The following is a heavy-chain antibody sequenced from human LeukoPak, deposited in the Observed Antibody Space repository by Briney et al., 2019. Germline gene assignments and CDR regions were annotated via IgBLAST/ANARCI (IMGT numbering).Heavy chain of an antibody. J-gene: IGHJ5*02. CDR1: GFTFSSYA. V-gene: IGHV3-30*04. CDR2: ISYDGSNK. D-gene: IGHD2-15*01. CDR3: ARPLRPFIYVGWFDP. Sequence: GGSLRLSCAASGFTFSSYAMHWVRQAPGKGLEWVAVISYDGSNKYYADSVKGRFTISRDNSKNTLYLQMNSLRSDDTAVYYCARPLRPFIYVGWFDPWGQGTLVTVSS.